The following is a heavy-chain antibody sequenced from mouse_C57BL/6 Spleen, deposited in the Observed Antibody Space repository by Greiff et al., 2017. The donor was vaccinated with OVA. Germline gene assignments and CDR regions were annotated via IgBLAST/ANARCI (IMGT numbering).Heavy chain of an antibody. CDR2: INPSNGGT. CDR3: ARGDYDRGYWYFDV. Sequence: QVQLQQPGTELVKPGASVKLSCKASGYTFTSYWMHWVKQRPGQGLEWIGNINPSNGGTNYNEKFKSKATLTVDKSSSTAYMQLSSLTSEDSAVYYCARGDYDRGYWYFDVWGTGTTVTVSS. D-gene: IGHD2-4*01. J-gene: IGHJ1*03. V-gene: IGHV1-53*01. CDR1: GYTFTSYW.